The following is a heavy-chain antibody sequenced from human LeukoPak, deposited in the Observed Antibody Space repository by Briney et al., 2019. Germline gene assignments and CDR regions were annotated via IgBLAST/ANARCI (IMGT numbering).Heavy chain of an antibody. CDR3: ARDMGWQQFDQ. J-gene: IGHJ4*02. CDR1: RFTFRNYW. D-gene: IGHD5-24*01. CDR2: IKKDGGET. Sequence: GGSLRLSCVASRFTFRNYWMTWVRQAPGKGLERVASIKKDGGETYYMESVKGRFTISRDNARNSLYLQMNSLTVEDTAVYYCARDMGWQQFDQWGQGTLVTVSS. V-gene: IGHV3-7*01.